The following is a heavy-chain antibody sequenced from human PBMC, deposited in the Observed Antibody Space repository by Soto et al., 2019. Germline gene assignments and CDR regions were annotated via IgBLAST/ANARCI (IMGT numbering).Heavy chain of an antibody. CDR1: GGTFSSDA. D-gene: IGHD2-2*01. CDR3: ARERVVPAAGYYYGIDV. V-gene: IGHV1-69*13. Sequence: ASVNVPGKASGGTFSSDAISWVRQAPGQGLEWMGGIIPIFGTANYAQKFQGRVTITADESTSTAYMELSSLRSEDTAVYYCARERVVPAAGYYYGIDVWSQGTTVTVSS. J-gene: IGHJ6*02. CDR2: IIPIFGTA.